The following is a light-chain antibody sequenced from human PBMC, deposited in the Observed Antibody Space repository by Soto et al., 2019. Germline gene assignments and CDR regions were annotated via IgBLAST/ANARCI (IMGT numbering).Light chain of an antibody. CDR2: EVS. Sequence: XTGTSSDVGGYNYVSWYQQHPGKAPKLMIYEVSNRPSGVSNRFSGSKSGNTASLTISGLQAEDEADYYCSSYTSSSPHVVFGGGTQVTVL. CDR1: SSDVGGYNY. J-gene: IGLJ2*01. CDR3: SSYTSSSPHVV. V-gene: IGLV2-14*01.